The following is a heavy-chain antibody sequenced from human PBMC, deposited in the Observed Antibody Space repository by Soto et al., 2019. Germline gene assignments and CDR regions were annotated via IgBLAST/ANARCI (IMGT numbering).Heavy chain of an antibody. CDR2: IYHSGST. V-gene: IGHV4-30-2*01. CDR1: GGSISSGGYS. J-gene: IGHJ4*02. D-gene: IGHD3-10*01. Sequence: PSETLSLTCAVSGGSISSGGYSWSWIRQPPGKGLEWIGYIYHSGSTYYNPSLKSRVTISVDRSKNQFSLKLSSVTAAETAVYYSARKGVRGWIRAALFDYWGQGTLVTVSS. CDR3: ARKGVRGWIRAALFDY.